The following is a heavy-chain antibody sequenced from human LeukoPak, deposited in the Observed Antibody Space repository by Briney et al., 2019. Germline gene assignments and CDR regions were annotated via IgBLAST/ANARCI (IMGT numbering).Heavy chain of an antibody. J-gene: IGHJ4*02. CDR3: ARGRWDSSGYYYTSAPDY. Sequence: GGSLRLSCAASGFTFSSYAMHWVRQAPGKGLEWVAVISYDGSNKYYADSVKGRFTISRDNSKNTLYLQMNSLRAEDTAVYYCARGRWDSSGYYYTSAPDYWGQGTLVTVSS. V-gene: IGHV3-30-3*01. CDR1: GFTFSSYA. D-gene: IGHD3-22*01. CDR2: ISYDGSNK.